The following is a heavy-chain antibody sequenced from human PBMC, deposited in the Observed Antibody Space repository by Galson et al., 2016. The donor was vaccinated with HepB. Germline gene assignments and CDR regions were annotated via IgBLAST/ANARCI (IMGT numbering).Heavy chain of an antibody. V-gene: IGHV3-23*01. CDR1: GFTFSRFG. J-gene: IGHJ4*02. CDR2: ISGSGGNT. D-gene: IGHD6-19*01. Sequence: SLRLSCAASGFTFSRFGMSWVRQAPGKGLQWVSSISGSGGNTWYPDSVKGRFTVSRDNSKNTLYLQMHSLRAEDTAIYSCAASRRTGWYYFDSWGQGTLVTVSS. CDR3: AASRRTGWYYFDS.